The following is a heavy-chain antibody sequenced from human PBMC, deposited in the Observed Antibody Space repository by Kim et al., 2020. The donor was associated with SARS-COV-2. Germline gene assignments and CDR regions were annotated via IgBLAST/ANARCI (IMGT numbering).Heavy chain of an antibody. D-gene: IGHD2-21*01. V-gene: IGHV3-53*01. CDR3: AREVRGGGNSH. J-gene: IGHJ4*02. CDR1: GFTVSSNS. CDR2: IYSDSGT. Sequence: GGSLRLSCAASGFTVSSNSMSWVRQAPGKGLEWVSVIYSDSGTYYADSVKGRFTISRDSSKNTLYLQMNSLRVEDTAMYYCAREVRGGGNSHWGQGTLVT.